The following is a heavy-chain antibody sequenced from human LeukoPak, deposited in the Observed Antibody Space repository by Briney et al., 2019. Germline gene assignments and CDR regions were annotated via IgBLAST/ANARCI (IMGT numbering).Heavy chain of an antibody. CDR1: GFTFSSYG. V-gene: IGHV3-30*18. J-gene: IGHJ4*02. CDR3: AKDIVAGFDY. Sequence: GGYLRLSCAAYGFTFSSYGMLWLRKAPGKGLEWVAVITYNRSNKYYAHSVQGRFTISRDNSKSTLYLQMNSLRSEDTAVYYCAKDIVAGFDYWGQGTLVTVSS. CDR2: ITYNRSNK. D-gene: IGHD3-16*02.